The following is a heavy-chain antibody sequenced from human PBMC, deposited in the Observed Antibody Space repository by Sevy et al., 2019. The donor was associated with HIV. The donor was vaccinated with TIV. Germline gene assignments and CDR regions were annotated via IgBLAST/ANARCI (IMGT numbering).Heavy chain of an antibody. J-gene: IGHJ4*02. Sequence: SETLSLTCTVSGGSITSLYWTWIRQPPGKGLEWIANIDYNGHINYNPSLKSRVTLSLDTSKNPFSLGLSSVTAADTAMYYCAGENAWGRGYSWGQGTLVTVSS. D-gene: IGHD1-26*01. CDR1: GGSITSLY. V-gene: IGHV4-59*08. CDR3: AGENAWGRGYS. CDR2: IDYNGHI.